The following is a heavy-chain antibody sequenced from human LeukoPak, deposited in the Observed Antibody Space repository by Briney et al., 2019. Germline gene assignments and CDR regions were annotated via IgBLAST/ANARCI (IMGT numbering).Heavy chain of an antibody. CDR1: GFTLSDYS. Sequence: GGSLRLSCAASGFTLSDYSMNWGRQAPGKGLEWVSSISSRRAYIHYTDSVKGRFTISRDNAENSLYLQMNNLRADDTAVYYCARDRSGSYPYYFDYWGQGTVVTVSS. CDR3: ARDRSGSYPYYFDY. CDR2: ISSRRAYI. J-gene: IGHJ4*02. V-gene: IGHV3-21*01. D-gene: IGHD1-26*01.